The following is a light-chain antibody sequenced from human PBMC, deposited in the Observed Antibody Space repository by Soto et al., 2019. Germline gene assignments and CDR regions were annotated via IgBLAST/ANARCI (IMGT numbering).Light chain of an antibody. CDR2: GAS. CDR1: ETVRTN. V-gene: IGKV3-15*01. Sequence: IVMTQSPATLSVSPGERFTLSCRASETVRTNLAWFQQKPGQTPRLLIFGASTRATGIPTRFTGSGSETEFTLTIGSLQSEDLAVYYCQQYYNWPPYTFGQGTRREIK. J-gene: IGKJ5*01. CDR3: QQYYNWPPYT.